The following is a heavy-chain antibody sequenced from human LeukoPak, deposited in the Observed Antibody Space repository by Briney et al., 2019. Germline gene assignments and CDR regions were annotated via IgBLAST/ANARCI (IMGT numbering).Heavy chain of an antibody. Sequence: SETLSLTCTVSGGSINNYYWSWIRQPAGKRLEWIGRIYTRGSTNYNPSLKSRVTMSVDTSKNQFSLKLSSVTAADTAVYYCARGRYCSADICSGGDASDIWGQGKMVSVSS. D-gene: IGHD2-15*01. J-gene: IGHJ3*02. CDR3: ARGRYCSADICSGGDASDI. CDR1: GGSINNYY. CDR2: IYTRGST. V-gene: IGHV4-4*07.